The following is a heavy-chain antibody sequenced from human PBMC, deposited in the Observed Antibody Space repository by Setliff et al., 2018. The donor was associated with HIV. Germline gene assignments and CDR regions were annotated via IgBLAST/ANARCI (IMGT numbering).Heavy chain of an antibody. V-gene: IGHV1-69*13. J-gene: IGHJ4*02. CDR1: GGTFSSYA. CDR3: ARVWGSGSPADY. Sequence: ASVKVSCKASGGTFSSYAISWVRQAPGQGLEWMGGIIPIFGTANYAQKFQGRVTITADESTSTAYMELSSLRSEDTAVCYCARVWGSGSPADYWGQGTLVTVSS. D-gene: IGHD3-10*01. CDR2: IIPIFGTA.